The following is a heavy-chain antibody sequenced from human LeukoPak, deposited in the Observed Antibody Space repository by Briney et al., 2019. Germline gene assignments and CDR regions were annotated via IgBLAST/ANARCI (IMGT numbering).Heavy chain of an antibody. CDR3: ARDPYSGNYGNYYYYYMDV. Sequence: PGGSLRLSCAASGFTFSDTWMHWVRQAPGEGLVWVSRIRSDGSDTRYAESVKGRFTISRDNAKNTLYLQMNSLRAEDTAVYYCARDPYSGNYGNYYYYYMDVWGKGTTVTISS. CDR2: IRSDGSDT. V-gene: IGHV3-74*01. CDR1: GFTFSDTW. D-gene: IGHD1-26*01. J-gene: IGHJ6*03.